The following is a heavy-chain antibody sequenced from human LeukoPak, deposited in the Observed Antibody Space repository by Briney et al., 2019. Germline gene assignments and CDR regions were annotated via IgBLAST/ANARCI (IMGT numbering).Heavy chain of an antibody. CDR1: GGSISSYY. D-gene: IGHD1-26*01. V-gene: IGHV4-59*01. J-gene: IGHJ3*02. Sequence: PSETLSLTCTVSGGSISSYYWSWIRQPPGKGLEWIGYIYYSGSTNYNPSLKSRVTISVDTSKNQFSLKLSSVTAADTAVYYCARVGWELLRDAFDIWGRGTMVTVSS. CDR3: ARVGWELLRDAFDI. CDR2: IYYSGST.